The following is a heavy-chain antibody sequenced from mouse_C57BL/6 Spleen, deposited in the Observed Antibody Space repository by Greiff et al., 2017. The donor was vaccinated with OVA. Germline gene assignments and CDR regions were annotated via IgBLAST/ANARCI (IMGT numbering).Heavy chain of an antibody. CDR2: ISYDGSN. V-gene: IGHV3-6*01. CDR1: GYSITSGYY. Sequence: EVKLQESGPGLVKPSQSLSLTCSVTGYSITSGYYWNWIRQFPGNKLEWMGYISYDGSNNYNPSLKNRISITRDTSKNQFFLKLNSVTTEDTATYYCARLDWDGNYFDYWGQGTTLTVSS. D-gene: IGHD4-1*01. CDR3: ARLDWDGNYFDY. J-gene: IGHJ2*01.